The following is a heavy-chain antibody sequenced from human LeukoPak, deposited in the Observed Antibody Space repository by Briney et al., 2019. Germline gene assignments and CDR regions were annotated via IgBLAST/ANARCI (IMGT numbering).Heavy chain of an antibody. D-gene: IGHD6-13*01. CDR1: GFTFSGYW. V-gene: IGHV3-7*04. CDR2: IKQDGSEK. CDR3: ARDWQWQQLDGDAFDI. Sequence: GGSLRLSYAASGFTFSGYWMSWVRQAPGKGLEWVANIKQDGSEKYYVDSVKGRFTISRDNAKNSLFLQMNSLRAEDTAVYYCARDWQWQQLDGDAFDIWGQGTMVTVSS. J-gene: IGHJ3*02.